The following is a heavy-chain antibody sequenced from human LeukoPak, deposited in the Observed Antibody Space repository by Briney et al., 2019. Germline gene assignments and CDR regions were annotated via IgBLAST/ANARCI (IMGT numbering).Heavy chain of an antibody. CDR1: GGTFSSYA. CDR3: ARLEQELGYMDV. CDR2: IIPILGIA. Sequence: ASVKVSCKASGGTFSSYAISWVRQAPGQGLEWMGRIIPILGIANYAQKFQGRVTITADESTSTAYMELSSLRSEDTAVYYCARLEQELGYMDVWGKGTTVTVSS. J-gene: IGHJ6*03. V-gene: IGHV1-69*04. D-gene: IGHD1/OR15-1a*01.